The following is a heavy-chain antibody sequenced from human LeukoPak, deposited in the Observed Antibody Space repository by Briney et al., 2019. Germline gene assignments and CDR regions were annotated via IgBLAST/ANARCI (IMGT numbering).Heavy chain of an antibody. CDR2: LNRDGSVK. CDR3: ARDPGFSSFDY. V-gene: IGHV3-7*01. J-gene: IGHJ4*02. CDR1: GFIFNNYW. D-gene: IGHD6-13*01. Sequence: GGSLRLSCAASGFIFNNYWMTWVRQTPGKGLEVVANLNRDGSVKNYIDSVRGRFTISRGNADYSLDLQMNSLRAEDTAVYYCARDPGFSSFDYWGQGALVIVSS.